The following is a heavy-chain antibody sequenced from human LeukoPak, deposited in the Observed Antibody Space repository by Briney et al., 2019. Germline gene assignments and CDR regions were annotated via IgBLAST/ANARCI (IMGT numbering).Heavy chain of an antibody. CDR1: GGSISNSGFY. V-gene: IGHV4-30-4*08. Sequence: SETLSLTCTVSGGSISNSGFYWGWIRQPPGKGLEWIGYIYYSGSTYYNPSLKSRVTISVDTSKNQFSLKLSSVTAADTAVYYCAREKFGAGYSYGYYYYGMDVWGQGTTVTVSS. CDR3: AREKFGAGYSYGYYYYGMDV. J-gene: IGHJ6*02. D-gene: IGHD5-18*01. CDR2: IYYSGST.